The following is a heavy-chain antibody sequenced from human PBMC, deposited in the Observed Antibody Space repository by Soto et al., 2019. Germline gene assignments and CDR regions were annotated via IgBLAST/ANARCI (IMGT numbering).Heavy chain of an antibody. Sequence: ASVKVSCKASGYTFTGYYMHWVRQAPGQGLEWMGWINPNSGGTNYAQKFQGRVTMTRDTSISTAYMELSRLRSDDTAVYYCARVPITIFGVVPPTDYGMDFWGQGTTVTVSS. D-gene: IGHD3-3*01. CDR2: INPNSGGT. V-gene: IGHV1-2*02. CDR1: GYTFTGYY. J-gene: IGHJ6*02. CDR3: ARVPITIFGVVPPTDYGMDF.